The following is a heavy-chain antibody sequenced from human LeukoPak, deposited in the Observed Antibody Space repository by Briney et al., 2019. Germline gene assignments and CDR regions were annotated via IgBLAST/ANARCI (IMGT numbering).Heavy chain of an antibody. CDR3: ARGFASYDSGVYLPNFDY. J-gene: IGHJ4*02. Sequence: GGSLRLSCAASGFTFSSYSMNWVRQALGKGLEWVSSISSSSSYIYYADSVKGRFTISRDNAKNSLYLQMNSLRAEDTAVYHCARGFASYDSGVYLPNFDYWGQGTLVTVSS. V-gene: IGHV3-21*01. CDR1: GFTFSSYS. D-gene: IGHD3-22*01. CDR2: ISSSSSYI.